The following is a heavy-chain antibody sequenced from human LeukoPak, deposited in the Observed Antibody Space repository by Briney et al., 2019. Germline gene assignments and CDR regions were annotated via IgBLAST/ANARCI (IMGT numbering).Heavy chain of an antibody. CDR3: ARDELRGYSYGYGWFDP. D-gene: IGHD5-18*01. CDR1: GYAFSSYY. Sequence: GASVKVSCKASGYAFSSYYMHWVRQAPGQGLEWMGIINPSGGSTSYAQKFQGRVTMTRDTSTSTVYMELSSLRSEDTAVYYCARDELRGYSYGYGWFDPWGQGTLVTVSS. V-gene: IGHV1-46*01. CDR2: INPSGGST. J-gene: IGHJ5*02.